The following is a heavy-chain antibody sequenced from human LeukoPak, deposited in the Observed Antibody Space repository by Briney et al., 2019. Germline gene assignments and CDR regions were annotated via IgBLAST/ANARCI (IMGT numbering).Heavy chain of an antibody. J-gene: IGHJ3*02. CDR2: ISSSSSTI. CDR1: GFTFSSYS. Sequence: PGGSLRLSCAASGFTFSSYSMNWVRQAPGKGLEWVSYISSSSSTIYYVDSVKGRFTISRDNAKNSLYLQMNSLRAEDTAVYYCASESSSSWYGGDDAFDIWGQGTMVTVSS. V-gene: IGHV3-48*01. CDR3: ASESSSSWYGGDDAFDI. D-gene: IGHD6-13*01.